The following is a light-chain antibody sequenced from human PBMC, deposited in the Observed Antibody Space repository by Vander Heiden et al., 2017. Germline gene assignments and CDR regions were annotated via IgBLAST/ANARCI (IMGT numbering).Light chain of an antibody. V-gene: IGLV3-21*02. CDR1: NIGSKS. CDR3: QVWDSSSDHPYV. J-gene: IGLJ1*01. CDR2: DDS. Sequence: SYILTQPPSVSVAPGQTARITCGGNNIGSKSVHWYQQKQGQAPVLVVKDDSDRRSGIPERFSGSNSGNTATLTISRVEAGDEADYYCQVWDSSSDHPYVFGTGTKVTVL.